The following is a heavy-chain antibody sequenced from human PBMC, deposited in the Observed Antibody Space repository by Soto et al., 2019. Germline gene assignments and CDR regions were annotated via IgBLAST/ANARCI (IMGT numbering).Heavy chain of an antibody. D-gene: IGHD3-3*01. CDR3: ARRITIFGVVIIRKSDAFDI. J-gene: IGHJ3*02. CDR1: GGSVSSNIYY. V-gene: IGHV4-34*01. Sequence: PSETLSLTCSVSGGSVSSNIYYWTWIRQPPGKGLEWIGEINHSGSTNYNPSLKSRVTISVDTSKNQFSLKLSSVTAADTAVYYCARRITIFGVVIIRKSDAFDIWGQGTMVTVSS. CDR2: INHSGST.